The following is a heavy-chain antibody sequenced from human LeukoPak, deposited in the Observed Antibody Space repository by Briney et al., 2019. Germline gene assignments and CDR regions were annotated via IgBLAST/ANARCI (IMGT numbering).Heavy chain of an antibody. CDR3: ARTVVVTAEHAFDI. CDR1: GYTFTSNY. CDR2: ISPSGGST. Sequence: ASVKVSCKAFGYTFTSNYMHWVRQAPGQGPEWMGVISPSGGSTTYAQKFQGRVTITADKSTSTAYMELSSLRSEDTAMYYCARTVVVTAEHAFDIWGQGTMVTVSS. V-gene: IGHV1-46*01. D-gene: IGHD2-21*02. J-gene: IGHJ3*02.